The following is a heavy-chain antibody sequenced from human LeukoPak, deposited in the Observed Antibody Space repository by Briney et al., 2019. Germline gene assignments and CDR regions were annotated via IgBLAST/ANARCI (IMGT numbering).Heavy chain of an antibody. CDR1: GFTVSTNY. D-gene: IGHD5-18*01. V-gene: IGHV3-53*04. CDR3: ARVDTVMAYYFDL. J-gene: IGHJ4*02. CDR2: IYSGGTT. Sequence: GGSLRLSCAASGFTVSTNYMSWVRQAPGKGLEWVSTIYSGGTTYYADSVMGRFTISRHNSRNTLYLQMNSLRAEDTAVYYCARVDTVMAYYFDLWGQGTLVTVSS.